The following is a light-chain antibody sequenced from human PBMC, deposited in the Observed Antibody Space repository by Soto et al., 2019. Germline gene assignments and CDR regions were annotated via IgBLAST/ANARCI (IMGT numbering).Light chain of an antibody. Sequence: EIVLTQSPGTLSLSPGERAALSFRSSQSVSSSYLAWYQQKPGQAPRLLIYGASSRATGIPARFSGSGSGTEFTLTISSLQSEDFAVYYCQQYNNWPQTFGQGTRWIS. CDR1: QSVSSSY. V-gene: IGKV3D-15*01. CDR3: QQYNNWPQT. J-gene: IGKJ1*01. CDR2: GAS.